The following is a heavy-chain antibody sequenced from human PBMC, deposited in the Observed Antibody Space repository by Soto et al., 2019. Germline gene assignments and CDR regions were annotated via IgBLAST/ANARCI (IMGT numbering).Heavy chain of an antibody. D-gene: IGHD3-16*01. Sequence: QITLKESGPTLVKPTQTLTLTCTFSGFSFLTSEVGVGWIRQPPGKAPEWLALIYWYDDERYSPSLRSRLTIPKDSSKNQVVLTMTDISPGHTATYYCANRRLGPSNYWAKGSLITVSS. CDR1: GFSFLTSEVG. CDR3: ANRRLGPSNY. V-gene: IGHV2-5*01. J-gene: IGHJ4*02. CDR2: IYWYDDE.